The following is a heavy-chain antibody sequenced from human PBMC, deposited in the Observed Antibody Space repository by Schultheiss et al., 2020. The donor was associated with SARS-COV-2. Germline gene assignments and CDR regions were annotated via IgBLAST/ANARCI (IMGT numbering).Heavy chain of an antibody. CDR1: GFTFSSYW. CDR3: ARDGYDSSGYYYHPAFLQH. D-gene: IGHD3-22*01. V-gene: IGHV3-33*08. Sequence: GGSLRLSCAASGFTFSSYWMHWVRQAPGKGLEWVAVIWYDGSNKYYADSVKGRFTISRDNSKNTLYLQMNSLRAEDTAVYYCARDGYDSSGYYYHPAFLQHWGQGTLVTVSS. J-gene: IGHJ1*01. CDR2: IWYDGSNK.